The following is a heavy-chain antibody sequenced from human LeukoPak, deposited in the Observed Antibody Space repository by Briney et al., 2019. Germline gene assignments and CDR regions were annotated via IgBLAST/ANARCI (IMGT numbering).Heavy chain of an antibody. Sequence: ASVKVSCKASGGTFSSYAISWVRQAPGQGLEWMGWISTYNGNTNFAQRFQGRVAMTTDTSTSTAYMELRSLRSDDTAVYHCVRDYQQQLYLYYFDYWGQGTLVTVSS. CDR3: VRDYQQQLYLYYFDY. D-gene: IGHD3-16*02. J-gene: IGHJ4*02. V-gene: IGHV1-18*01. CDR1: GGTFSSYA. CDR2: ISTYNGNT.